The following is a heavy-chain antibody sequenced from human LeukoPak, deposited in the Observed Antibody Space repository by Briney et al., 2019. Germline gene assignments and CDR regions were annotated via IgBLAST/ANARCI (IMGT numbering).Heavy chain of an antibody. J-gene: IGHJ4*02. CDR2: IYYSVST. CDR1: GGSISSYY. Sequence: QASETLSLTCSVSGGSISSYYWSWIRQPPGKGLEWIGYIYYSVSTNYNPSLYSRVTISVDTSKNQFSLKLSSVTAADTAIYDCARAGAIAARPDFDYWGQGTLVTVSS. D-gene: IGHD6-6*01. CDR3: ARAGAIAARPDFDY. V-gene: IGHV4-59*01.